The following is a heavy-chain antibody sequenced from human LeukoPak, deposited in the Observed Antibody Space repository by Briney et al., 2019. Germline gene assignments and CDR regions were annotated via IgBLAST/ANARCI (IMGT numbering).Heavy chain of an antibody. V-gene: IGHV4-30-4*01. CDR3: ARHCAPLIRNNWFDP. CDR1: GGSISSGDYY. J-gene: IGHJ5*02. D-gene: IGHD2-21*01. Sequence: SETLSLTCTVSGGSISSGDYYWSWIRQPPGKGLEWIGYIYYSGSTYYNPSLKSRVTISVDTSKNQFSLKLSSVTAADTAVYYCARHCAPLIRNNWFDPWGQGTLVTVSS. CDR2: IYYSGST.